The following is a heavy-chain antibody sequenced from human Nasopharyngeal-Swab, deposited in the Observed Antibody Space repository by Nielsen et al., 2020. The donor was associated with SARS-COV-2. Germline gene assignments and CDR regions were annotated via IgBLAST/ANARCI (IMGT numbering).Heavy chain of an antibody. J-gene: IGHJ4*02. CDR2: ISGSGGST. V-gene: IGHV3-23*01. CDR3: AKFVMLWSPKNY. Sequence: GESLKISCAASGFTFSSYAMSWVRQAPGKGLEWVSAISGSGGSTYYADSVKGRFTISRDNSKNTLYLQMNSLRAEDTAVYYCAKFVMLWSPKNYWGQGTLVTVSS. CDR1: GFTFSSYA. D-gene: IGHD5-18*01.